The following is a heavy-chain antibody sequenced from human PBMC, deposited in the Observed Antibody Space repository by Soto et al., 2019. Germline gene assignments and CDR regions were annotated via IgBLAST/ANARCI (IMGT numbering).Heavy chain of an antibody. CDR3: GRGRSGELVIFY. CDR2: ISPKTGGT. V-gene: IGHV1-2*02. CDR1: GYTFTGYY. Sequence: GSVKVSCKGSGYTFTGYYIHWVQQTTGQGPEWMGEISPKTGGTKYAQQYQSRVTMTSDTSITTVYMELSNLSPDDTDVYYCGRGRSGELVIFYWGQGTLVTVSS. J-gene: IGHJ4*02. D-gene: IGHD1-26*01.